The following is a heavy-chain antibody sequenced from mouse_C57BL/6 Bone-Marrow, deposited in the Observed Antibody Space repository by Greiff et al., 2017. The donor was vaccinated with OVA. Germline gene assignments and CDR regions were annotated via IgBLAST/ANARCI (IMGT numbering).Heavy chain of an antibody. CDR1: GFSFNTYA. Sequence: EVQLVESGGALVQPKGSLKLSCAASGFSFNTYAMNWVRQAPGKGLEWVARIRSKSNNYATYYADSVKDRFTISRDDSESMLYLQMNNLKTEDTAMYYCVRHGYYAMDYWGQGTSVTVSS. CDR2: IRSKSNNYAT. V-gene: IGHV10-1*01. J-gene: IGHJ4*01. CDR3: VRHGYYAMDY.